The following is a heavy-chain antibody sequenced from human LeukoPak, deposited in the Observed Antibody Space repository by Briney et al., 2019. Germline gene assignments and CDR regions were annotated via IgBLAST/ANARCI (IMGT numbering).Heavy chain of an antibody. J-gene: IGHJ2*01. D-gene: IGHD6-25*01. CDR3: ARYLAAGYFDL. CDR1: GGSIGSYS. Sequence: SETLSLTCTVSGGSIGSYSWNWIRQPPGKGLEWIGHIHYSGSTNYNPSLKSRVTISVDTSKNQFSPKLSSVTAADTAVYYCARYLAAGYFDLWGRGTLVTVSS. V-gene: IGHV4-59*08. CDR2: IHYSGST.